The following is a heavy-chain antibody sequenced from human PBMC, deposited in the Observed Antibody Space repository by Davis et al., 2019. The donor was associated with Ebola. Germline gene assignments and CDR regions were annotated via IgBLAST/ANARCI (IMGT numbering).Heavy chain of an antibody. CDR3: ARGRFTEGGMGV. CDR1: GFTFNDND. J-gene: IGHJ6*02. Sequence: GESLKISCAASGFTFNDNDMHWVRQAPGRALEWVSALGTAGDTYYAGSVKGRFIISRENAKNSLYLQMHSLKAGDTAVYYCARGRFTEGGMGVWGQGTTVTVSS. CDR2: LGTAGDT. V-gene: IGHV3-13*01.